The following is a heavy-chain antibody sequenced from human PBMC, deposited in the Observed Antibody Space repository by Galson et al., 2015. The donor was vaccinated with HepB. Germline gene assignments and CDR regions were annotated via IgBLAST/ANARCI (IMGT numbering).Heavy chain of an antibody. CDR1: GFTFSSYS. Sequence: SLRLSCAASGFTFSSYSMNWVRQAPGKGLEWVSYISSSSSTIYYADSVKGRFTISRDNAKNSLYLQMNSLRAEDTAVYYCAREPRIGWVSPAGFDYWGQGTLVTVSS. CDR2: ISSSSSTI. CDR3: AREPRIGWVSPAGFDY. V-gene: IGHV3-48*01. J-gene: IGHJ4*02. D-gene: IGHD6-25*01.